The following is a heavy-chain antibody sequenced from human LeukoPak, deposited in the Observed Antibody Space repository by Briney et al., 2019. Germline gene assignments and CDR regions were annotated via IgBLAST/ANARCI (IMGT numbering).Heavy chain of an antibody. V-gene: IGHV3-48*01. J-gene: IGHJ4*02. Sequence: GGSLRLSCAASGFTFSNYNMNWVRQAPGKGLEWVSYISLSSSSIYYADSVKGRFTISRDNAKNSLYLQMNSLRAEDTAVYYCASTRKGGVPSFDYWGQGTLVTVSS. CDR2: ISLSSSSI. CDR1: GFTFSNYN. CDR3: ASTRKGGVPSFDY. D-gene: IGHD3-16*01.